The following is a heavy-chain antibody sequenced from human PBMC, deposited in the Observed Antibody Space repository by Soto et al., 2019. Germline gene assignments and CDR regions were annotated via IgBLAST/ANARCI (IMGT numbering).Heavy chain of an antibody. V-gene: IGHV3-23*01. J-gene: IGHJ4*02. CDR3: AKDRMRYYDFWSGSPLFDY. D-gene: IGHD3-3*01. CDR1: GFTFSSYA. CDR2: ISGSGGST. Sequence: HPGGSLRLSCAASGFTFSSYAMSWVRQAPGKGLEWVSAISGSGGSTYYADSVKGRFTISRDNSKNTLYLQMNSLRAEDTAVYYCAKDRMRYYDFWSGSPLFDYWGQGTLVTVSS.